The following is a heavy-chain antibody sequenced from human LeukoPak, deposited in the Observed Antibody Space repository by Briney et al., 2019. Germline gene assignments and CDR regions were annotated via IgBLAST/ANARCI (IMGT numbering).Heavy chain of an antibody. CDR2: ISWNGGSI. CDR3: AKDMGEMATPGSYFDY. D-gene: IGHD5-24*01. V-gene: IGHV3-9*03. CDR1: GFTVSTNY. Sequence: PGGSLRLSCAASGFTVSTNYMNWVRQAPGKGLEWVSGISWNGGSIDYADSVKGRFTISRDNAKNSLYLQMNSLRAEDMALYYCAKDMGEMATPGSYFDYWGQGTLVTVSS. J-gene: IGHJ4*02.